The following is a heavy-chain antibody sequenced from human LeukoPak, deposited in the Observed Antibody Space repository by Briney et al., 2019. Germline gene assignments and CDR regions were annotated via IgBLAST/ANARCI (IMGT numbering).Heavy chain of an antibody. J-gene: IGHJ4*02. CDR1: GYTFTSYG. V-gene: IGHV1-18*01. D-gene: IGHD6-13*01. Sequence: ASVKVSCKASGYTFTSYGISWVRQAPGQGLEWMGWISAYNGNTNYAQKLQGRVTMTTDTSTSTAYMELRSLRSDDTAVYYCARSAIAAAGTLRWVDWGQGTLVTVSS. CDR2: ISAYNGNT. CDR3: ARSAIAAAGTLRWVD.